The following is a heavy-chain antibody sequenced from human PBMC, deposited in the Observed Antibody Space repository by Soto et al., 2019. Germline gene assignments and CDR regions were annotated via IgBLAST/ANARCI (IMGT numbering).Heavy chain of an antibody. J-gene: IGHJ3*02. V-gene: IGHV1-18*01. CDR1: GYTFNSYG. D-gene: IGHD3-16*01. CDR3: ARGPTVGDI. CDR2: IRVKNGNT. Sequence: QVQLVQSGGEVKKPGASVKVSCKASGYTFNSYGISWVRQAPGQGLEWMGWIRVKNGNTKYGQNFQGRFTMTTDTSTSTAYMELRSLRSDDTAVYYCARGPTVGDIWGQGTMVTVS.